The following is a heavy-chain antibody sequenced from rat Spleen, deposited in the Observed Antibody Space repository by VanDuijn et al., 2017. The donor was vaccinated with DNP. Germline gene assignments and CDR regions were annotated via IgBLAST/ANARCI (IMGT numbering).Heavy chain of an antibody. CDR3: TRETYYSN. J-gene: IGHJ2*01. V-gene: IGHV5S23*01. CDR2: ITNSGGGT. Sequence: EVQLVESGGGLIQPGRSLKLSCAASGFTFSNYYMAWVRQAPTKGLEWVASITNSGGGTYYRDSVKGRLTISRDNAKSTLYLQMNSLRSEDTATYYGTRETYYSNWGQGVMVTVSS. CDR1: GFTFSNYY. D-gene: IGHD1-2*01.